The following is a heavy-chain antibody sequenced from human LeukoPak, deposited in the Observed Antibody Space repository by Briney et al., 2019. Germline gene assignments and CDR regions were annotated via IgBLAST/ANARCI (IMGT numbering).Heavy chain of an antibody. CDR1: GFTFSDYY. Sequence: GGSLRLSCAASGFTFSDYYMSWIRQAPGKGLEWVSYISSSGSTLYYADSVKGRFTISRDNAKNSLYLQMNSLRAEDTAVYYCARDQVLQLYYYYYYYMDVWGKGTTVTVSS. CDR2: ISSSGSTL. J-gene: IGHJ6*03. V-gene: IGHV3-11*01. D-gene: IGHD3-10*01. CDR3: ARDQVLQLYYYYYYYMDV.